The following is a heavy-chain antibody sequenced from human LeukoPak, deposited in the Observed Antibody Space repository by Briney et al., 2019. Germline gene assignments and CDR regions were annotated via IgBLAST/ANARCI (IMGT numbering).Heavy chain of an antibody. D-gene: IGHD5-12*01. CDR1: GFTFSSYA. CDR3: AREHSGYDFPGRDYYYMDV. Sequence: GGSLRLSCAASGFTFSSYAMNWVRQAPGKGLEWVSSISSSSSSYIYYADSVKGRLTISRDSAKNSLYLQMNSLRAEDTAVYYCAREHSGYDFPGRDYYYMDVWGKGTTVTVSS. J-gene: IGHJ6*03. V-gene: IGHV3-21*01. CDR2: ISSSSSSYI.